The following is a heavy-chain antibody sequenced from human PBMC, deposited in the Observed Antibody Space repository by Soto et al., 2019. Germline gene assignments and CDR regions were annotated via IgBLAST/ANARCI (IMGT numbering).Heavy chain of an antibody. J-gene: IGHJ3*02. V-gene: IGHV4-59*08. D-gene: IGHD5-12*01. Sequence: PSETLSLTCTVSGGSISSYYWSWIRQPPGKGLEWIGYIYYSGSTNYNPSLKSRVTISVDTSKNQFSLKLSSVTAADTAVYYCARLGGEYSGYDYELGAFDIWGQGTMVTVSS. CDR3: ARLGGEYSGYDYELGAFDI. CDR1: GGSISSYY. CDR2: IYYSGST.